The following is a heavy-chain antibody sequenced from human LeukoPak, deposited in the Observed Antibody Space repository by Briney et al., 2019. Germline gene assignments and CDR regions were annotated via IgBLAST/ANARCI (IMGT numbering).Heavy chain of an antibody. D-gene: IGHD5-18*01. V-gene: IGHV1-18*01. Sequence: GASVKVSCKASGYSFTTHGISWVRQAPGQGLEWMGWISSYSTYTTYAQKFQGRVTMTTDTSTSTGYLELRSLTSDDTAVYYCARDPGIQLGDYYYYYGMDVWGQGTTVTVSS. J-gene: IGHJ6*02. CDR1: GYSFTTHG. CDR2: ISSYSTYT. CDR3: ARDPGIQLGDYYYYYGMDV.